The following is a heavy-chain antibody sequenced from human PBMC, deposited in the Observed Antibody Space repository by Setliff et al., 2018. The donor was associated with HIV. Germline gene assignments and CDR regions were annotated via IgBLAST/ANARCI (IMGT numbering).Heavy chain of an antibody. J-gene: IGHJ4*02. D-gene: IGHD3-22*01. CDR2: ISSGGGT. CDR3: ARAKGSGYYSDY. Sequence: TLSLTCTVSGGSISSGGLYWNWIRQYPGKGLEWIGYISSGGGTYYNPSLKSRVSISVDTSKNQFSLDLRSVTAADTAVYYCARAKGSGYYSDYWGQGTLVTVSS. CDR1: GGSISSGGLY. V-gene: IGHV4-31*03.